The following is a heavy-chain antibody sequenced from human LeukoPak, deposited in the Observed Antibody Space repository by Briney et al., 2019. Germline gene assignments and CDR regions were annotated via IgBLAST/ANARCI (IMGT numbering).Heavy chain of an antibody. J-gene: IGHJ4*02. CDR3: ARASQWLAFDY. V-gene: IGHV3-66*01. CDR2: IYNGGST. Sequence: GRSLRLSCAASGFTVSSSYISWVRQAPGKGLEWVSVIYNGGSTNYADSVKVRFTSAKDNSKKTLYLQMNSLRAEDTAVYYCARASQWLAFDYWGQGTLVTVSS. CDR1: GFTVSSSY. D-gene: IGHD6-19*01.